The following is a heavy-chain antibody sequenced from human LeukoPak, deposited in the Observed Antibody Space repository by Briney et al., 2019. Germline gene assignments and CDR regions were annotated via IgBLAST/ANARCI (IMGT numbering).Heavy chain of an antibody. CDR2: IYHSGST. D-gene: IGHD3-10*01. CDR1: GYSISSGYY. V-gene: IGHV4-38-2*02. CDR3: ARSFHYYGSGSYYN. Sequence: NPSETLSLTCTVSGYSISSGYYWGWIRQPPGKGLEWIGSIYHSGSTNYNPSLKSRVTISVDTSKNQFSLKLNSVTAADTAVYYCARSFHYYGSGSYYNWGQGTLVTVSS. J-gene: IGHJ4*02.